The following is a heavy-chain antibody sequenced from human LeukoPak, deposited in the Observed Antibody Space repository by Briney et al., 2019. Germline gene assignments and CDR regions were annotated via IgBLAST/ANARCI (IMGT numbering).Heavy chain of an antibody. CDR3: ARVYYSNSYDYWYFDL. Sequence: PSETLSLTCTVSAYSISSAYYWGWIRQPPGKGLEWIGSIYHSGSTYYNPSLKSRVTISVDTSKNQFSLKLSSVTAADTAVYYCARVYYSNSYDYWYFDLWGRGTLVTVSS. CDR1: AYSISSAYY. CDR2: IYHSGST. J-gene: IGHJ2*01. D-gene: IGHD6-13*01. V-gene: IGHV4-38-2*02.